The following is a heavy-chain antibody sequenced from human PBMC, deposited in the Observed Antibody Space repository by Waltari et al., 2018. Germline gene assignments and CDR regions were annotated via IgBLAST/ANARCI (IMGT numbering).Heavy chain of an antibody. D-gene: IGHD2-8*01. Sequence: EVHLVQSGAEVKKPGESLKISCKGSGYSFTNYWINWVRQMPGKGLEWMGRIDPSDSETNYSPSFQGHVTISAHKSTNTAYLQWSTLKASDTAMYYCARGVGSPGDFWGQGTLVTVSS. V-gene: IGHV5-10-1*03. CDR3: ARGVGSPGDF. CDR1: GYSFTNYW. J-gene: IGHJ4*02. CDR2: IDPSDSET.